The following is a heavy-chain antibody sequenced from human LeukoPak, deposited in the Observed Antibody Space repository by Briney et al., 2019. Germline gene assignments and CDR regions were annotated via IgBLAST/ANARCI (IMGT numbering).Heavy chain of an antibody. CDR1: RFTFSSYG. Sequence: GRSLRLSCAASRFTFSSYGMHWVRQAPGKGLEWVAVISYDGSNKYYADSVKGRFTISRDNSKNTLYLQMNSPRAEDTAVYYCAKDPKSLTVATRGPLDYWGQGTLVTVSS. CDR2: ISYDGSNK. D-gene: IGHD6-19*01. CDR3: AKDPKSLTVATRGPLDY. J-gene: IGHJ4*02. V-gene: IGHV3-30*18.